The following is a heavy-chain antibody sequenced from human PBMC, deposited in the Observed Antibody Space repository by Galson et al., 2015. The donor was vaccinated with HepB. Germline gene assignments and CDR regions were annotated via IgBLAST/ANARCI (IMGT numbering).Heavy chain of an antibody. CDR3: ARSSIAVAGTSDY. J-gene: IGHJ4*02. CDR1: GFTFSSYS. D-gene: IGHD6-19*01. CDR2: ISSSSSYI. Sequence: SLRLSCAASGFTFSSYSMNWVRQAPGKGLEWVSSISSSSSYIYYADSVKGRFTISRDNAKNSLYLQMNSLRAEDTAVYYCARSSIAVAGTSDYWGQGTLVTVSS. V-gene: IGHV3-21*01.